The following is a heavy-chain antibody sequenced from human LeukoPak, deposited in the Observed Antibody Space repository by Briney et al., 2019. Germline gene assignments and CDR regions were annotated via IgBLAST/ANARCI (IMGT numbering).Heavy chain of an antibody. CDR3: ARDSSGYYYFEPGYYFDY. V-gene: IGHV1-18*01. D-gene: IGHD3-22*01. Sequence: ASVKVSCKASGYTFTSYGISWVRQAPGQGLEWMGWISAYNGNTNYAQKLQGRVTMTTDTSTSTAYMELRSLRSDDTAVYYCARDSSGYYYFEPGYYFDYWGQGTLVTGSS. CDR1: GYTFTSYG. CDR2: ISAYNGNT. J-gene: IGHJ4*02.